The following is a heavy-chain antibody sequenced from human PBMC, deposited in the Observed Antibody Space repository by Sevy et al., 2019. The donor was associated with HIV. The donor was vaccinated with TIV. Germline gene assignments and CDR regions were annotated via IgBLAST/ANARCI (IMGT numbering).Heavy chain of an antibody. V-gene: IGHV3-30-3*01. J-gene: IGHJ4*02. Sequence: GGCLRLSCAASTFTFSHYAMHWVRQAPGKGLEWVASISYDGSNENYADSVKGRFTISRANSKNTLYLQMNSLRPDDTAVYYCARDWGTPPSAILYYFDFWGQGIPVTVSS. D-gene: IGHD3-16*01. CDR1: TFTFSHYA. CDR2: ISYDGSNE. CDR3: ARDWGTPPSAILYYFDF.